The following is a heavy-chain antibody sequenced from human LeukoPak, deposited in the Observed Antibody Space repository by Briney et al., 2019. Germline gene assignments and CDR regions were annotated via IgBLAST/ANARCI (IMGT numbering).Heavy chain of an antibody. CDR1: GYTFTSYY. CDR3: ARDDTAMDPWDY. Sequence: ASVKVSCKASGYTFTSYYMHWVRQAPGQGLEWMGIINPSGGSTSYAQKFQGRVTMTRDTSTSTVYMELSSLRSGDTAVYYCARDDTAMDPWDYWGQGTLVTVSS. D-gene: IGHD5-18*01. V-gene: IGHV1-46*01. J-gene: IGHJ4*02. CDR2: INPSGGST.